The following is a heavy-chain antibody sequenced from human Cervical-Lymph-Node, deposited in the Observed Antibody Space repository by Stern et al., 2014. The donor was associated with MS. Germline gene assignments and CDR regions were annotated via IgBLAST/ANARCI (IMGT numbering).Heavy chain of an antibody. CDR1: GYPFTGYY. CDR3: ARDEGRGNYYDSSGSFDH. CDR2: INPNNGGT. D-gene: IGHD3-22*01. V-gene: IGHV1-2*06. Sequence: QVQLVQSGAEVKKPGASVKVSCKASGYPFTGYYIHWVRQAPGQGLEWMGRINPNNGGTDYAQQFQGRVTMTRDTSISTAYMELSGLRSDDAAVFYCARDEGRGNYYDSSGSFDHWGQGTPVTVSS. J-gene: IGHJ4*02.